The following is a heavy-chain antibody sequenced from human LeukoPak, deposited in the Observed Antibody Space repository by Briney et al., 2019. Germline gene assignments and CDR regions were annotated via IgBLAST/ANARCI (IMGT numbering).Heavy chain of an antibody. V-gene: IGHV1-46*01. CDR2: INPSGGST. CDR3: ARGPKYDVWSGYYWDYYYMDV. Sequence: GASVKVSCKASGYTFTSYYMHWVRQAPGQGLEWMGIINPSGGSTSYAQKFQGRVTMTRDMSTSTVYMELSSLRSEDTAVYYCARGPKYDVWSGYYWDYYYMDVWGKGTTVTVSS. D-gene: IGHD3-3*01. J-gene: IGHJ6*03. CDR1: GYTFTSYY.